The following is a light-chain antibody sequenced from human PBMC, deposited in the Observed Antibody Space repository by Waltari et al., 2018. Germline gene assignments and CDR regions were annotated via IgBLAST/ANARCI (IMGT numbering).Light chain of an antibody. CDR2: GAS. CDR1: QSVSSN. Sequence: EIVMTQSPATLSVSPGERATLSCRASQSVSSNLAWYQQKPGQAPRLLIYGASTRATGIPARCSGSGSVTDFTLTISSLQSEDFALYYCQQYNKWPPWAFGQGTKVEIK. V-gene: IGKV3-15*01. J-gene: IGKJ1*01. CDR3: QQYNKWPPWA.